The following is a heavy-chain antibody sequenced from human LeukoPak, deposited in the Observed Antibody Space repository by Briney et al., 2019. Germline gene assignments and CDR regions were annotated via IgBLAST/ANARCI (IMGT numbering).Heavy chain of an antibody. J-gene: IGHJ6*03. D-gene: IGHD3-3*01. CDR2: IYSGGST. CDR3: ARDPGPEYDFWSGYYIPYYMDV. V-gene: IGHV3-53*01. CDR1: GFTVSSNY. Sequence: PGGSLRLSYAASGFTVSSNYMSWVRQAPGKGLEWVSVIYSGGSTYYADSVKGRFTISRDNSKNTLYLQMNSLRAEDTAVYYCARDPGPEYDFWSGYYIPYYMDVWGKGTTVTVSS.